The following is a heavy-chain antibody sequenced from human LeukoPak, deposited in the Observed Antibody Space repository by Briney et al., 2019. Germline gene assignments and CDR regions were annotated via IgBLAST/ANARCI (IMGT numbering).Heavy chain of an antibody. Sequence: SETLSLTCTVSGGSISSFYGSWIRHPAGKGLEWLGRVYTTGSANYNPSLGSRVTMSMDTSRNQFSLKLYFVTAADTAVYYCASSNIVARLPNAPPLDRWGQGTLVTVTS. J-gene: IGHJ4*02. CDR1: GGSISSFY. CDR2: VYTTGSA. D-gene: IGHD5-12*01. CDR3: ASSNIVARLPNAPPLDR. V-gene: IGHV4-4*07.